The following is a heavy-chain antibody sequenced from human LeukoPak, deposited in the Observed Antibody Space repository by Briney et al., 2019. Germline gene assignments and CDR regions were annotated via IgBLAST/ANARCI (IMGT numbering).Heavy chain of an antibody. Sequence: PGGSLRLSCAASGFTFSDYFMSWIRQAPGKGLEWVSYISTGGSTIYYADSVKGRFTISRDNAKNSLYLQMDSLRAEDTGVYFCARDNDYYYYGMDVWGQGTTVTVSS. V-gene: IGHV3-11*01. J-gene: IGHJ6*02. CDR3: ARDNDYYYYGMDV. CDR1: GFTFSDYF. CDR2: ISTGGSTI.